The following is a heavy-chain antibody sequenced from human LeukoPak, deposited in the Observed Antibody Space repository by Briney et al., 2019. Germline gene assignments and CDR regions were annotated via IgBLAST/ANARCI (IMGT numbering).Heavy chain of an antibody. J-gene: IGHJ6*03. V-gene: IGHV1-69*05. Sequence: ASVKVSCKASGGTFSSYAISWVRQAPGQGLEWMGRINPIFGTANYAQKFQGRVTITTDESTSTAYMELSSLRSEDTAVYYCARDRGSSSSWHYYYYMDVWGKGTTVTVSS. CDR2: INPIFGTA. CDR1: GGTFSSYA. D-gene: IGHD6-6*01. CDR3: ARDRGSSSSWHYYYYMDV.